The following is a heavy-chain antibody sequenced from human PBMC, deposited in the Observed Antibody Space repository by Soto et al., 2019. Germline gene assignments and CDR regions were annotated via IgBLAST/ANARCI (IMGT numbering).Heavy chain of an antibody. CDR1: GGSISSSSYY. Sequence: QLQLQESGPGLVKPSETLSLTCTVSGGSISSSSYYWGWIRQPPGKGLEWIGSIYYSGSTYYNPSLKSRVTISVDTSKNQFSLKLRSVTAADTAVYYCARRLSIAARPVYYYYYGMDVWGQGTTVTVSS. CDR2: IYYSGST. J-gene: IGHJ6*02. CDR3: ARRLSIAARPVYYYYYGMDV. D-gene: IGHD6-6*01. V-gene: IGHV4-39*01.